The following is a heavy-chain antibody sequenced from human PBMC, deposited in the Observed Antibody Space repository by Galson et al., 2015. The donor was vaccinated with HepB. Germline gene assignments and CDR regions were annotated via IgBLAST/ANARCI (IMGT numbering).Heavy chain of an antibody. D-gene: IGHD6-19*01. Sequence: LRLSCAASGFTFSSYGMHWVRQAPGKGLEWVAVISYDGSNKYYADSVKGRFTISRDNAKNSLYLQMNSLRAEDTAVYYCARDSRLPGAVARGGGQGTLVTVSS. V-gene: IGHV3-30*03. CDR3: ARDSRLPGAVARG. J-gene: IGHJ4*02. CDR1: GFTFSSYG. CDR2: ISYDGSNK.